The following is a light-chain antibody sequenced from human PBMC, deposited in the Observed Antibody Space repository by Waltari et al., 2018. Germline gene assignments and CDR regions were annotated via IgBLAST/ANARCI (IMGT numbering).Light chain of an antibody. CDR1: QSLTKRY. CDR3: QQYGSSIMYT. CDR2: GAS. Sequence: VLTQSPDTLSLSPGDRATLPCRARQSLTKRYLAWYQQKPGQAPRLLIYGASNRAAGIPDRFSGSGSGTDFTLTISGLDPDDSAVYYCQQYGSSIMYTLGQGTKLEIK. J-gene: IGKJ2*01. V-gene: IGKV3-20*01.